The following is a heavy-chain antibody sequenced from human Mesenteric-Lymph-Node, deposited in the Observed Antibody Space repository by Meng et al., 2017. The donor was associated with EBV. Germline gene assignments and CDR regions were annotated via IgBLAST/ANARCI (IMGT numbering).Heavy chain of an antibody. D-gene: IGHD3-10*01. V-gene: IGHV1-69*01. Sequence: QVEVVQSGAAVKKAGSSAKVSCKASGGTFSRYGVNWVRQAPGQGLEWMGGIIPMFGVTNYAQKFQGRVTITADESTSTTYMELSGLTSEDTAVYYCARDRTKMMGETMVHFYYGMDVWGQGTTVTVSS. J-gene: IGHJ6*02. CDR2: IIPMFGVT. CDR1: GGTFSRYG. CDR3: ARDRTKMMGETMVHFYYGMDV.